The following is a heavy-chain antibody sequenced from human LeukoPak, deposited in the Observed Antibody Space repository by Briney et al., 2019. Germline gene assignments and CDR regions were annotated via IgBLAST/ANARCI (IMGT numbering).Heavy chain of an antibody. Sequence: GESLTLSCAVSGFTFSSYSMHWVRQAPGKGLEWVSYISSSGSTIYYADSVKGRFTISRDNAKNSLYLQMNSLGAEDTAVYYCAELGVTMIGGVWGKGTTVTIS. CDR1: GFTFSSYS. D-gene: IGHD3-10*02. CDR3: AELGVTMIGGV. V-gene: IGHV3-48*04. J-gene: IGHJ6*03. CDR2: ISSSGSTI.